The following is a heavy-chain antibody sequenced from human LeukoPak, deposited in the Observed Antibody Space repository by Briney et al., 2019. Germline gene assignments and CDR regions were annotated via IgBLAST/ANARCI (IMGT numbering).Heavy chain of an antibody. CDR1: GFNFISYW. D-gene: IGHD2-2*02. CDR3: ARDIPYDAFNI. V-gene: IGHV3-21*01. CDR2: ISSSSSYI. J-gene: IGHJ3*02. Sequence: GGSLRLSCAASGFNFISYWMSWVRQAPGKGLEWVSSISSSSSYIYYADSVKGRFTISRDNAKNPLYLQMNSLRAEDTAVYYCARDIPYDAFNIWGQGTMVTVSS.